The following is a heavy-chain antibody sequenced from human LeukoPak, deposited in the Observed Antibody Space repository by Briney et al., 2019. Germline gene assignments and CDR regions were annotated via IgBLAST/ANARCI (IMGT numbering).Heavy chain of an antibody. J-gene: IGHJ4*02. CDR1: GFTFSSYW. CDR3: ARGLGYCSGGSCYWSVLNY. Sequence: GGSLRLSCAASGFTFSSYWMHWVRRAPGKGLVWVSRINSDGSSTSYADSVKGRFTISRDNAKNTLYLQMNSLRVEDTAVYYCARGLGYCSGGSCYWSVLNYWGQGTLVTVSS. D-gene: IGHD2-15*01. V-gene: IGHV3-74*01. CDR2: INSDGSST.